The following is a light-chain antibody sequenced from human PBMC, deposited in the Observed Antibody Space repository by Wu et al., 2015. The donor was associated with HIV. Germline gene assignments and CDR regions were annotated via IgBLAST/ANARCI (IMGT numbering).Light chain of an antibody. CDR3: QQYGNPPLT. CDR1: QSISNN. Sequence: EIVMTQSPATLSVSAGERATLSCRASQSISNNLAWYQQKPGQAPRLLIYGASTRATGLPARFSGSGSGTDFTLTISSLEPEDSAVYYCQQYGNPPLTSVGGT. J-gene: IGKJ4*01. CDR2: GAS. V-gene: IGKV3-15*01.